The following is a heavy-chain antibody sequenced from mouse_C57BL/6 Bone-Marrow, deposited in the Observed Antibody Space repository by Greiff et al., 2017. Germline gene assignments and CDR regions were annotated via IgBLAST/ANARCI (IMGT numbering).Heavy chain of an antibody. V-gene: IGHV1-61*01. CDR1: GYTFTSYW. Sequence: QVQLQQPGAELVRPGSSVKLSCKASGYTFTSYWMDWVKQRPGQGLAWIGNIYPSDSETHYNQKFKDKATLTVDKSSSTASMQLSSLTSEDSAVYYCARLGREGNNPCYAMDYWGQGTSVTVSS. D-gene: IGHD2-1*01. CDR2: IYPSDSET. CDR3: ARLGREGNNPCYAMDY. J-gene: IGHJ4*01.